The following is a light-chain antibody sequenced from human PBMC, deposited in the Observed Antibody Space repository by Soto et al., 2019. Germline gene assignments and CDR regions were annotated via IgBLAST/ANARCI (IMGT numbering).Light chain of an antibody. CDR2: ANN. V-gene: IGLV1-51*02. CDR3: GTWDSSLSVHV. CDR1: SSNIGNNY. Sequence: QSVLTQPPSVSAATGQKVTISCSGSSSNIGNNYVSWYQQLPGTAPKLLIYANNKRPSGIPDRFSGSKSGTSATLGITGRQTGDEADYYCGTWDSSLSVHVFGTGTKLTVL. J-gene: IGLJ1*01.